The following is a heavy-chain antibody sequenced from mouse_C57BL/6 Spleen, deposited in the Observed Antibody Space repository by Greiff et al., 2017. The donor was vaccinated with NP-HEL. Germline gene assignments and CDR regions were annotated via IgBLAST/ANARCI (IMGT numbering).Heavy chain of an antibody. D-gene: IGHD1-1*01. CDR2: IRLKSDNYAT. J-gene: IGHJ3*01. CDR1: GFTFSNYW. CDR3: TDHYYGSGGFAY. V-gene: IGHV6-3*01. Sequence: EVKVEESGGGLVQPGGSMKLSCVASGFTFSNYWMNWVRQSPEKGLEWVAQIRLKSDNYATHYAEAVKGRFTISRDDSKSSVYLQMNNLRAEDTGIYYCTDHYYGSGGFAYWGQGTLVTVSA.